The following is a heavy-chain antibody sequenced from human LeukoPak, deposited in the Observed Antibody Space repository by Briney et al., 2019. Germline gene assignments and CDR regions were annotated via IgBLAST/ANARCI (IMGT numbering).Heavy chain of an antibody. CDR1: GGSISSSSYY. CDR2: IYYSGST. V-gene: IGHV4-39*01. Sequence: SETLSLTCTVSGGSISSSSYYWGWIRQPPGKGLEWIGSIYYSGSTYYNPSLKSRVTISVDASKNQFSLKLSSVTAADTAVYYCARPGYSSSPDDAFDIWGQGTMVTVSS. J-gene: IGHJ3*02. D-gene: IGHD6-6*01. CDR3: ARPGYSSSPDDAFDI.